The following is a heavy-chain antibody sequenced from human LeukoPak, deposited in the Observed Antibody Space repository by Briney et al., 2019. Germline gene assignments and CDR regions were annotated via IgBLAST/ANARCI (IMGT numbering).Heavy chain of an antibody. CDR3: ARDRGQWLVIDY. V-gene: IGHV1-24*01. CDR2: FDPEDGET. J-gene: IGHJ4*02. D-gene: IGHD6-19*01. Sequence: GASVKVSWKVSGYTLTELSMHWVRQAPGKGLEWMGGFDPEDGETIYAQKFQGRVTMTTDTSTSTAYMELRSLRSDDTAVYYCARDRGQWLVIDYWGQGTLVTVSS. CDR1: GYTLTELS.